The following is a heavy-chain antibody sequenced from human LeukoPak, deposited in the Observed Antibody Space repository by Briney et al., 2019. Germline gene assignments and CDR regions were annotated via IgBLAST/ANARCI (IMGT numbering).Heavy chain of an antibody. CDR3: AIDLFGDSGV. CDR2: IYYSGST. V-gene: IGHV4-59*01. D-gene: IGHD2-21*01. Sequence: SETLSLTCTVSGGSISSYYWSWIRQPPGRGLEWIGYIYYSGSTNYNPSLKSRVTISVDTSKNQFSLKLSSVTAADTAVYYCAIDLFGDSGVWGQGTLVTVSS. J-gene: IGHJ4*02. CDR1: GGSISSYY.